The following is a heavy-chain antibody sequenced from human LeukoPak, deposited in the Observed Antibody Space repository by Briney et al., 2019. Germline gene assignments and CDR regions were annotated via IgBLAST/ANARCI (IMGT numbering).Heavy chain of an antibody. CDR1: GYTFTSFD. J-gene: IGHJ4*02. CDR2: MNPNTDNR. V-gene: IGHV1-8*03. D-gene: IGHD5-18*01. CDR3: ARVGYSNSYEY. Sequence: ASVKVSCKASGYTFTSFDINWVRQAAGQGLEWMGWMNPNTDNRGYAQRFQGRVTITWDTSISTAYMELSSLRSEDTALYYCARVGYSNSYEYWGQGTPVTVSS.